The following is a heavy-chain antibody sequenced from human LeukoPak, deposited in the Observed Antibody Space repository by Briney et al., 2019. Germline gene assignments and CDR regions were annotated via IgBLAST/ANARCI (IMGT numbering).Heavy chain of an antibody. CDR1: GGTFSSYE. Sequence: SVKVSCKASGGTFSSYEISWVRQAPGQGLQWMGGIIPMFGTAQYAQKFQGRVTITADKSTSTAYMELSRLRSEDTAVYYCASGTTDIVVVPATLRNYYFDYWGQGTLVTVSS. CDR2: IIPMFGTA. CDR3: ASGTTDIVVVPATLRNYYFDY. V-gene: IGHV1-69*06. D-gene: IGHD2-2*01. J-gene: IGHJ4*02.